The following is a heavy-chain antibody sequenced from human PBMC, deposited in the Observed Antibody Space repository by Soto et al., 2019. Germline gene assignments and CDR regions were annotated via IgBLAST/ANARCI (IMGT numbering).Heavy chain of an antibody. CDR3: ARGRNTYYEGYFES. D-gene: IGHD3-3*01. CDR1: GFTVSSHY. J-gene: IGHJ4*01. V-gene: IGHV3-53*01. Sequence: PXGSLKLSFAASGFTVSSHYMNWVRQAPGKGLEWVSVIFSGGVTFYAHSVKGRFTVSRDTSKNTLFLQMNSLRAEDTAVYYCARGRNTYYEGYFESWGNGTLVTVS. CDR2: IFSGGVT.